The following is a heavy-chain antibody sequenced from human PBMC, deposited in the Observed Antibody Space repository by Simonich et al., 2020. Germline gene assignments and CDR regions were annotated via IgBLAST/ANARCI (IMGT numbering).Heavy chain of an antibody. Sequence: QVQLVQSGSEVKKPGASVKVSCKASGYTFTGYYMHWVRQAPGQGLEWMGWIKPTICGTNYAQKFQGRVTMTRDTSISTAYMELSRLRSDDTAVYYCARDSYSSWYFDLWGRGTLVTVSS. CDR1: GYTFTGYY. D-gene: IGHD6-13*01. V-gene: IGHV1-2*02. J-gene: IGHJ2*01. CDR3: ARDSYSSWYFDL. CDR2: IKPTICGT.